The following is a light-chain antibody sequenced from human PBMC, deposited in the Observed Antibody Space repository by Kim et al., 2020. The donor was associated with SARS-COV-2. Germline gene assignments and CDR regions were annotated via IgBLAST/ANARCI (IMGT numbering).Light chain of an antibody. CDR2: EDH. CDR3: QSYDDNIWV. Sequence: GKTVIISCTRSSGSIVSDFVQWFQQRPGSSPTTVIYEDHKRPCGVPDRFSGSVDSSSNSASLTISGLRTEDEADYYCQSYDDNIWVFGGGTQLTVL. V-gene: IGLV6-57*01. CDR1: SGSIVSDF. J-gene: IGLJ3*02.